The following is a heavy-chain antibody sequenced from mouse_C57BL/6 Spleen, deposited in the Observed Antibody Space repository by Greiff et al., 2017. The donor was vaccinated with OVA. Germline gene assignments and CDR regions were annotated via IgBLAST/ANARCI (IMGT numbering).Heavy chain of an antibody. J-gene: IGHJ2*01. CDR3: ANPDYGSSYGYFDY. CDR2: IHPNSGST. V-gene: IGHV1-64*01. Sequence: QVQLQQPGAELVKPGASVKLSCKASGYTFTSYWMHWVKQRPGQGLEWIGMIHPNSGSTNYNEKFKGKATLTVDKSSSTAYMQLSSLTSEDSAVYYCANPDYGSSYGYFDYWGQGTTLTVSS. D-gene: IGHD1-1*01. CDR1: GYTFTSYW.